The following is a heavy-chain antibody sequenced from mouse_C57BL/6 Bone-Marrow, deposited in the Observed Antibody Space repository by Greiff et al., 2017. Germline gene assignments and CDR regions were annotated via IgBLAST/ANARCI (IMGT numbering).Heavy chain of an antibody. J-gene: IGHJ3*01. CDR1: GFNIKDDY. CDR3: TASLYYDYDWFAY. V-gene: IGHV14-4*01. Sequence: VQLKESGAELVRPGASVKLSCTASGFNIKDDYMHWVKQRPEQGLEWIGWIDPENGDTEYASKFQGKATITADTSSNTAYLQLSSLTSEDTAVYYCTASLYYDYDWFAYWGQGTLVTVSA. D-gene: IGHD2-4*01. CDR2: IDPENGDT.